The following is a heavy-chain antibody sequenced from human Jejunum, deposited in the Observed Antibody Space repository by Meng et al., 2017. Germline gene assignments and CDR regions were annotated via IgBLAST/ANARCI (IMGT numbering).Heavy chain of an antibody. CDR3: ARVYCGGDCYSEAYFNY. J-gene: IGHJ4*02. CDR1: EFTFSSYY. D-gene: IGHD2-21*02. CDR2: ISYDGNKK. Sequence: QVQLVESGGGVVQPGGSLRLSCAASEFTFSSYYMHWVRQAPGKGLEWVAVISYDGNKKDYADSVKGRFTISRDNSKNTMYLQMNNLRPEDAAVYYCARVYCGGDCYSEAYFNYWGQGTLVTVPQ. V-gene: IGHV3-30*03.